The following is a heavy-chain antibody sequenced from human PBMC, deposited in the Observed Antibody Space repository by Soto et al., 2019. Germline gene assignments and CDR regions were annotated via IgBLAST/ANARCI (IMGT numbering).Heavy chain of an antibody. CDR2: INHSGST. J-gene: IGHJ4*02. V-gene: IGHV4-34*01. D-gene: IGHD3-22*01. CDR3: ARVRYRYYYDSSGYYDY. Sequence: NPSETLSLTCAVYGGSFSGYYWSWIRQPPGKGLEWIGEINHSGSTNYNPSLKSRVTISVDTSKNQFSLKLSSVTAADTAVYYCARVRYRYYYDSSGYYDYWGQGTLVTVSS. CDR1: GGSFSGYY.